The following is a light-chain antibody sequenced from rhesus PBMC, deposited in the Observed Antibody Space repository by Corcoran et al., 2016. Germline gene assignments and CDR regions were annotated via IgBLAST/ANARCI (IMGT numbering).Light chain of an antibody. CDR3: LRYNSNPLT. CDR2: AAA. CDR1: QGTSDY. Sequence: DIQMTQSPSSLPASVGDRVTSTCRASQGTSDYSSWYQQKPGKAPKGLIHAAASLESGVPSRVSGSGSGTDFTLTISSLQPEVFATYYCLRYNSNPLTFGGGTKVVIK. V-gene: IGKV1-43*01. J-gene: IGKJ4*01.